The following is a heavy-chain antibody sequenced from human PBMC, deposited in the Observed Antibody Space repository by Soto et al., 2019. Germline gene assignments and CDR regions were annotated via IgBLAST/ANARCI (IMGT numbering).Heavy chain of an antibody. D-gene: IGHD6-19*01. J-gene: IGHJ6*02. CDR1: GFTFSNAW. CDR2: IKSKTDGGTT. V-gene: IGHV3-15*07. CDR3: TTDIGRKQWLASYYYYGMDV. Sequence: EVQLVESGGGLVKPGGSLRLSCAASGFTFSNAWMNWVRQAPGKGLEWVGRIKSKTDGGTTDYAAPVKGRFTISRDDSKNTLYLRMNSLKTEDTAVYYCTTDIGRKQWLASYYYYGMDVWGQGTTVTVSS.